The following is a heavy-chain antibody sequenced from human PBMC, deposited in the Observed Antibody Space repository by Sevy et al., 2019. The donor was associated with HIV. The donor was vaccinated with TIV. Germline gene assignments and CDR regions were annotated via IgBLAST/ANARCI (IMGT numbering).Heavy chain of an antibody. CDR3: ARNPPYCSSTSCHFDY. V-gene: IGHV6-1*01. Sequence: SQTLSLTCAISGDSVSSNSAAWNWIRQSPSRGLEWLGRTNYRSKWYNDYAVSVKSRITINPDTSKNQFSLQLNSVTPEDTAVYYCARNPPYCSSTSCHFDYWGQGTLVTVSS. D-gene: IGHD2-2*01. CDR2: TNYRSKWYN. J-gene: IGHJ4*02. CDR1: GDSVSSNSAA.